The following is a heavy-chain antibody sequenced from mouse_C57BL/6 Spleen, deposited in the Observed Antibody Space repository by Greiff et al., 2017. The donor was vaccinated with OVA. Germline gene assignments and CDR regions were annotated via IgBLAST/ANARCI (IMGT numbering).Heavy chain of an antibody. V-gene: IGHV3-6*01. CDR3: ASHYYGRGGFAY. D-gene: IGHD1-2*01. CDR2: ISYDGSN. J-gene: IGHJ3*01. Sequence: EVKLQESGPGLVKPSQSLSLTCSVTGYSITSGYYWNWIRQFPGNKLEWMGYISYDGSNNYNPSLKNRISITRDTSKNQFFLKLNSVTTEDTATYYCASHYYGRGGFAYWGQGTLVTVSA. CDR1: GYSITSGYY.